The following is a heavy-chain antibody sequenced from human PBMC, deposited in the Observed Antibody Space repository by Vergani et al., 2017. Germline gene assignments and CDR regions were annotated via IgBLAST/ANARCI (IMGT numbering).Heavy chain of an antibody. CDR2: IYPGDSDT. CDR3: ARYGYCGGDCYSRFDP. CDR1: GYSFTSYW. D-gene: IGHD2-21*02. Sequence: EVQLVQSGAEVKKPGESLKISCKGSGYSFTSYWIGWVRQMPGKGLEWMGIIYPGDSDTRYSPYFQGQVTISADKSISTSYLEWSSLKASDTAMYYCARYGYCGGDCYSRFDPWGQGTLVTVSS. J-gene: IGHJ5*02. V-gene: IGHV5-51*01.